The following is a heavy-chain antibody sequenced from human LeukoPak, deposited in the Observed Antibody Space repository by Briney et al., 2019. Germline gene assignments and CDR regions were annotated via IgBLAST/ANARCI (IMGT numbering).Heavy chain of an antibody. CDR2: IDWDDDK. J-gene: IGHJ6*02. Sequence: SGPTLVNPTQTLTLTCTFSGFSLRTSGMCVSWIRQPPGKALEWLARIDWDDDKYYSTSLKTRLTISKDTSKNQVVFTMTNMDPVDTATYYCARIHRYGPAGYYGMDVWGQGTTVIVSS. V-gene: IGHV2-70*11. CDR3: ARIHRYGPAGYYGMDV. CDR1: GFSLRTSGMC. D-gene: IGHD5-18*01.